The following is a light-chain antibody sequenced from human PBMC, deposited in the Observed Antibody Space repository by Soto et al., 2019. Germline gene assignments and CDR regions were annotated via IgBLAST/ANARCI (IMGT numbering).Light chain of an antibody. Sequence: EIVSTQSPCTLSLSPGERATLSCRASQSVSSSYLAWYQQKPGQAPRLLIYGASSRATGIPDRFSGSGSGTDFTLAISRLEPEDFAVYYCQQYGSSPWTFGQGTKVDIK. J-gene: IGKJ1*01. CDR3: QQYGSSPWT. CDR2: GAS. CDR1: QSVSSSY. V-gene: IGKV3-20*01.